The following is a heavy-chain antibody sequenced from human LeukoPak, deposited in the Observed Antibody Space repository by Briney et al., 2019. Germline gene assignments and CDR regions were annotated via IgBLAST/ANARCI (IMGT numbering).Heavy chain of an antibody. CDR1: GYTFTGYY. CDR3: ARVGPNYDTLTGYTYYFDY. Sequence: ASVKVSCKASGYTFTGYYMHWVRQAPGQGLEWMGWINPNSGGTNYAQKFQGRVTMTRDTSISTAYMELSRLRSDDTAVYYCARVGPNYDTLTGYTYYFDYWGQGTLVTVSS. J-gene: IGHJ4*02. CDR2: INPNSGGT. V-gene: IGHV1-2*02. D-gene: IGHD3-9*01.